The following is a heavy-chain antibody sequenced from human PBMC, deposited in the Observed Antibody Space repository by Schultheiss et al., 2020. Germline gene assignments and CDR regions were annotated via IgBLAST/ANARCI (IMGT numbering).Heavy chain of an antibody. CDR2: IYYSGST. Sequence: SETLSLTCTVSGGSVSSGSYYWSWIRQPPGKGLEWIGYIYYSGSTNYNPSLKSRVTISVDTSKNQFSLKLSSVTAADTAVYYCARGGWPNYFDYWGQGTLVTVS. CDR3: ARGGWPNYFDY. CDR1: GGSVSSGSYY. J-gene: IGHJ4*02. D-gene: IGHD6-19*01. V-gene: IGHV4-61*01.